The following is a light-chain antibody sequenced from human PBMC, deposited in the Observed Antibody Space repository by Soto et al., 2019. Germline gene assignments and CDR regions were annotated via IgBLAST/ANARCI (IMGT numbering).Light chain of an antibody. V-gene: IGKV3-15*01. CDR1: QSVRNN. Sequence: EIMMTQSPATLSVSPGERATLSCRASQSVRNNLAWYQQKPGQAPRLLIYYAFTRATGIPARFSGSGSGTEFTLTISSLQSEDFAVYYCQQYKNWPPLTFGGGTKVEIK. J-gene: IGKJ4*01. CDR3: QQYKNWPPLT. CDR2: YAF.